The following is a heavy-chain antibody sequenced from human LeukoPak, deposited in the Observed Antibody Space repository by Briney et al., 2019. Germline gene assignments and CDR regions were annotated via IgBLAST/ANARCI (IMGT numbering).Heavy chain of an antibody. V-gene: IGHV3-23*01. Sequence: GSLRLSCAASGFTFSSSAMSWVRRVPGKGLEWVSGISASGGSTSYADSVKGRFTISRDNSKNTLYLQMNSLRAEDTAVYYCAKVDEEGDYYDSSGQLDYWGQGTLVTVSS. CDR3: AKVDEEGDYYDSSGQLDY. CDR2: ISASGGST. CDR1: GFTFSSSA. D-gene: IGHD3-22*01. J-gene: IGHJ4*02.